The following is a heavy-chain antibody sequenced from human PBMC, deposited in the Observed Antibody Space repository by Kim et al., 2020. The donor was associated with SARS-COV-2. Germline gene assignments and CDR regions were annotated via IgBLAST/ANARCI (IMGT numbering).Heavy chain of an antibody. CDR2: INHSGST. CDR1: GGSFSGYY. Sequence: SETLSLTCAVYGGSFSGYYWSWIRQPPGKGLEWIGEINHSGSTNYNPSLKSRVTISVDTSKNQFSLKLSSVTAADTAVYYCARGRGTMVRGVLYGMDVWG. D-gene: IGHD3-10*01. CDR3: ARGRGTMVRGVLYGMDV. V-gene: IGHV4-34*01. J-gene: IGHJ6*01.